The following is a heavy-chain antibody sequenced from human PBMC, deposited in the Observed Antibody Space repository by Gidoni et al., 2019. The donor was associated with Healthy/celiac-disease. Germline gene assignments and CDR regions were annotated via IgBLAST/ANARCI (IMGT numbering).Heavy chain of an antibody. CDR1: GYTFTSYY. CDR3: ARESRGWFDP. CDR2: INPSGGST. Sequence: QVQLVQSGAEAKKPGPSVKASCNASGYTFTSYYMHWVRQAHGQGPEWMGRINPSGGSTSYAQKFQGRVTMTRDTSTSTVYMELSSLRSEDTAVYYCARESRGWFDPWGQGTLVTVSS. D-gene: IGHD2-2*01. V-gene: IGHV1-46*01. J-gene: IGHJ5*02.